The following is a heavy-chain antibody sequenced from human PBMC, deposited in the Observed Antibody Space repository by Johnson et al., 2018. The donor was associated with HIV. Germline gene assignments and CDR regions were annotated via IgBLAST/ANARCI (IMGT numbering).Heavy chain of an antibody. Sequence: VQLVESGGGLIQPGGSLRLSCAASGFTFDDYGMSWVRQAPGKGLEWVGRIKSKTDGGTTDYAAPVKGRFTISRDDSKNTLYLQMNNLSAEDTAVYYCARCLAMGHDAFDIWGQETMVTVSS. CDR1: GFTFDDYG. CDR2: IKSKTDGGTT. CDR3: ARCLAMGHDAFDI. D-gene: IGHD1-26*01. J-gene: IGHJ3*02. V-gene: IGHV3-15*01.